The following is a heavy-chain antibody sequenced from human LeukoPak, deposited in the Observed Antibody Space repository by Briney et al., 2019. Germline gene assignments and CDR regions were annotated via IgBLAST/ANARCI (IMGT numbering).Heavy chain of an antibody. D-gene: IGHD2-15*01. CDR1: GYTFTSYD. Sequence: ASVKVSCKASGYTFTSYDINWVRQATGQGLEWMGWMDPNSGNTGYAQKFQGRVTMTRNTSISTAYMELSSLRSDDTAVYYCARDRLRLGYERTNWFDPWGQGTLVTVSS. CDR2: MDPNSGNT. CDR3: ARDRLRLGYERTNWFDP. J-gene: IGHJ5*02. V-gene: IGHV1-8*01.